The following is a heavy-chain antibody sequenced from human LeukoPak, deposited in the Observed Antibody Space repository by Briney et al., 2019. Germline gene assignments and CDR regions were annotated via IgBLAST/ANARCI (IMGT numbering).Heavy chain of an antibody. CDR2: IYYSGST. V-gene: IGHV4-59*01. CDR1: GGSINNYY. Sequence: AETLSLTCTVSGGSINNYYWSWIRQPPGKGLEWIGYIYYSGSTNYNPSLKSRVAISLDTSKNQVSLKLTTVTAADTAVYYCASDAGGSGSYGLDYGGRGTGVIVSA. J-gene: IGHJ4*02. CDR3: ASDAGGSGSYGLDY. D-gene: IGHD3-10*01.